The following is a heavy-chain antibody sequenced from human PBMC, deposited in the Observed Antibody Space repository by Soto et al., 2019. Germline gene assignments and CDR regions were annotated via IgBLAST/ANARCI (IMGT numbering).Heavy chain of an antibody. D-gene: IGHD6-19*01. Sequence: DSMRVSCKASGYTFTGYYMHWVRQAPGQGREWMGWINPNSGGTNYAQKFQGRVTMTRDTSISTAYMELSRLRSDDTAVYYCARVLRAGGQWLVRRDFDYWGQVTMVTVSS. CDR1: GYTFTGYY. V-gene: IGHV1-2*02. CDR2: INPNSGGT. J-gene: IGHJ4*02. CDR3: ARVLRAGGQWLVRRDFDY.